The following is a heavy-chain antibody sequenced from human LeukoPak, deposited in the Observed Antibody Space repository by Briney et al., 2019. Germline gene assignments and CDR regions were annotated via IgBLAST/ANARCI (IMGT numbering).Heavy chain of an antibody. J-gene: IGHJ6*03. CDR3: ARRYDSPNFYMDV. CDR1: GGSISSYY. V-gene: IGHV4-59*08. CDR2: IYYSGST. D-gene: IGHD3-22*01. Sequence: PSETLSLTCTVSGGSISSYYWSWIRQPPGKGLEWIGYIYYSGSTNYNPSLKSRVTISVDTSKNQFSLKLSSVTAADTAVYYCARRYDSPNFYMDVWGKGTTVTASS.